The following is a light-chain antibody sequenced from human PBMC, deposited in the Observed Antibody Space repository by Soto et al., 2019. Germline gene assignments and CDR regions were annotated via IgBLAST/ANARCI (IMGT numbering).Light chain of an antibody. CDR1: QSISSW. Sequence: DIRMNQSAAALSASVGDRVTITCRASQSISSWLAWYQQKPGKAPKLLIYKASSLESGVPSRFSGSGSGTEFTLTITSLRPDDFATYYCQQSYSTPCTFGQGTKVDIK. V-gene: IGKV1-5*03. CDR2: KAS. J-gene: IGKJ1*01. CDR3: QQSYSTPCT.